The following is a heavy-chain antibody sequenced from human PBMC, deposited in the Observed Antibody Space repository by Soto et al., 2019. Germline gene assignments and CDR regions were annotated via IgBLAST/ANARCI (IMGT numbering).Heavy chain of an antibody. CDR1: GFTFINYN. Sequence: GGSLRLSCAVSGFTFINYNMNWVRQAPGKGLEWVAVIWYDGSNKYYADSVKGRFTISRDNSKNTLYLQMNSLRAEDTAVYYCARGRVSRGQNWFDPWGQGTLVTVSS. CDR3: ARGRVSRGQNWFDP. CDR2: IWYDGSNK. J-gene: IGHJ5*02. D-gene: IGHD6-6*01. V-gene: IGHV3-33*01.